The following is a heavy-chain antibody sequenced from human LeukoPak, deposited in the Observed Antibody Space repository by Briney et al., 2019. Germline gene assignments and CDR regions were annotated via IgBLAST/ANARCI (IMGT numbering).Heavy chain of an antibody. CDR2: ISGSGGST. D-gene: IGHD6-13*01. CDR1: GFTFSSYA. J-gene: IGHJ3*02. Sequence: GGSLRVSCAASGFTFSSYAMSWVRQARGKGLEWVSAISGSGGSTYYADSVKGRFTISRDNSKNTLYLQMNSLRAEDTAVYYCAKVGIAAVNAFDIWGQGTMVTVSS. CDR3: AKVGIAAVNAFDI. V-gene: IGHV3-23*01.